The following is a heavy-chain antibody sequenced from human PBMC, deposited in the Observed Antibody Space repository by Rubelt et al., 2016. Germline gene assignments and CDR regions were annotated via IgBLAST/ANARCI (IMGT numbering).Heavy chain of an antibody. CDR2: IYYSGST. Sequence: QVQLQESGPGLVKPSETLSLTCTVSGGSISSYYWSWIRQPPGKGLEWIGYIYYSGSTSYNPSLKGRVTISVDTTKNQFSLNLGSGTAADTAVYYCARGQGRDGYIHWGQGTLVTVSS. J-gene: IGHJ4*02. D-gene: IGHD5-24*01. CDR3: ARGQGRDGYIH. V-gene: IGHV4-59*08. CDR1: GGSISSYY.